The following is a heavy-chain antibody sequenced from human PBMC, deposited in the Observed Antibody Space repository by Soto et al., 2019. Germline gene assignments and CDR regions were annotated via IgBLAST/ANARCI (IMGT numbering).Heavy chain of an antibody. CDR1: GYAFTGYY. J-gene: IGHJ6*02. D-gene: IGHD4-17*01. CDR3: ARGALRRLYGMDV. Sequence: GXSVKVSCKASGYAFTGYYMHWVRQAPGQGLEWMGWINPNSGGTNYAQKFQGWVTMTRDTSISTAYMELSRLRSDDTAVYYCARGALRRLYGMDVWGQGTTVTVSS. CDR2: INPNSGGT. V-gene: IGHV1-2*04.